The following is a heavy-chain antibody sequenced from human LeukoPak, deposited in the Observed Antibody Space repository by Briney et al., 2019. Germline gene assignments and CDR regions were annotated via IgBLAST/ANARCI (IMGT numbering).Heavy chain of an antibody. CDR2: IKQNGGEI. J-gene: IGHJ4*02. CDR3: ARDKIVGPTNFDY. CDR1: GFTLSSYW. Sequence: GGSLRLSCAASGFTLSSYWMSWVRQVPGKGLEWVANIKQNGGEIYYVDSVKGRFTISRDNAKNSLYLQMNSLRAEDTAIYYCARDKIVGPTNFDYWGQGTLVTVSS. V-gene: IGHV3-7*03. D-gene: IGHD1-26*01.